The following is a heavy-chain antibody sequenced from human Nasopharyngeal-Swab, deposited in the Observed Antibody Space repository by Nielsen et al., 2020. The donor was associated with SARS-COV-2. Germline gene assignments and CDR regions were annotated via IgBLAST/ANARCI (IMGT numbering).Heavy chain of an antibody. CDR2: INNDGSST. CDR1: GFTFSNYW. V-gene: IGHV3-74*03. Sequence: GESLKISCAASGFTFSNYWMHWVRQAPGKGLVWVSRINNDGSSTTDADSVKGRFTISRDNAKNTVYLQMNSLRADDTAVYYCAISLPQSSCMNVWGQGTTVTVSS. J-gene: IGHJ6*02. D-gene: IGHD1-26*01. CDR3: AISLPQSSCMNV.